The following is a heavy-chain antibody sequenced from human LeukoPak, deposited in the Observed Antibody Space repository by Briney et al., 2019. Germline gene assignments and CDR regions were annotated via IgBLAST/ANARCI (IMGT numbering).Heavy chain of an antibody. J-gene: IGHJ4*02. Sequence: PSETLSLTCAVYGGSFSGYYWSWIRQPPGKGLEWIGEINHSGSTNYNPSLKSRVTISVDTSKNQFSLKLSSVTAADTAVYYCAGYCSSTSCSWGVYWGQGTLVTVSS. V-gene: IGHV4-34*01. D-gene: IGHD2-2*01. CDR1: GGSFSGYY. CDR3: AGYCSSTSCSWGVY. CDR2: INHSGST.